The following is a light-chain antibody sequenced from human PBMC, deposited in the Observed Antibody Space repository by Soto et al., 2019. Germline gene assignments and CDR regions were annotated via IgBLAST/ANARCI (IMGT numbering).Light chain of an antibody. CDR2: AAS. Sequence: DIQMTQSPSSLSASVGDRVTITCRASQSISSYLNWYQQKPGKAPKLLIYAASSLQSGVPSRFSGSGSGTDFTLTISSLQPEDFGTYYCQQSYSTPPCTFGQGTKLEIK. V-gene: IGKV1-39*01. CDR3: QQSYSTPPCT. CDR1: QSISSY. J-gene: IGKJ2*02.